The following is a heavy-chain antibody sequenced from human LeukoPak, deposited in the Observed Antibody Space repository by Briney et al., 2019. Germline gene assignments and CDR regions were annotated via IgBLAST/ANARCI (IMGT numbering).Heavy chain of an antibody. Sequence: PGGSLRLSCAASGFTFSSYGMHWVRQAPGKGLEWVAVISYDGSNKYCADSVKGRFTISRDDSKNTLYLQMNSLRAEDTAVYYCAKDELRFLEWLLSRMDVWGQGTTVTVSS. D-gene: IGHD3-3*01. V-gene: IGHV3-30*18. J-gene: IGHJ6*02. CDR3: AKDELRFLEWLLSRMDV. CDR2: ISYDGSNK. CDR1: GFTFSSYG.